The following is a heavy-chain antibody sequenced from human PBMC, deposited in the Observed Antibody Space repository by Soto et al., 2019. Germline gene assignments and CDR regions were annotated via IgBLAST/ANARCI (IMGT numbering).Heavy chain of an antibody. CDR3: ASGDYDFWSGPGGGMDV. V-gene: IGHV1-69*12. D-gene: IGHD3-3*01. CDR1: GGTFSSYA. Sequence: QVQLVQSGAEVKKPGSSVKVSCKASGGTFSSYAISWVRQAPGQGLEWMGGIIPIFGTANYAQKFQGRVTITADESKSTAYMELSSVRSEDTAVYYCASGDYDFWSGPGGGMDVWGQGTTVTVSS. CDR2: IIPIFGTA. J-gene: IGHJ6*02.